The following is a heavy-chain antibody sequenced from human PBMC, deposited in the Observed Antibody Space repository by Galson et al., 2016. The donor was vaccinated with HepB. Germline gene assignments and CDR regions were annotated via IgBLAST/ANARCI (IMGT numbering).Heavy chain of an antibody. CDR1: GFPLTTRIMC. CDR3: DPMEGRFVCAGGSSKYYYYCMDV. J-gene: IGHJ6*02. D-gene: IGHD3-10*01. CDR2: IDGADDQ. V-gene: IGHV2-70*11. Sequence: PALVKPTQTLTLTCTFSGFPLTTRIMCLNWIRQPPGKAPEWLARIDGADDQYYSTSLQNRLTISKDTSKNPVVHRMTNMDPVDTATYYCDPMEGRFVCAGGSSKYYYYCMDVWGQGTTVTVSS.